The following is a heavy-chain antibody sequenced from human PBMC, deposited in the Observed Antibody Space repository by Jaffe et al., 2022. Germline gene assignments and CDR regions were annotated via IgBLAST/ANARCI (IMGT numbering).Heavy chain of an antibody. Sequence: QVQLQQWGAGLLKPSETLSLTCAVYGGSFSGYYWSWIRQPPGKGLEWIGEINHSGSTNYNPSLKSRVTISVDTSKNQFSLKLSSVTAADTAVYYCARVAPSYGGNSLDYWGQGTLVTVSS. CDR1: GGSFSGYY. CDR3: ARVAPSYGGNSLDY. D-gene: IGHD2-21*02. V-gene: IGHV4-34*01. J-gene: IGHJ4*02. CDR2: INHSGST.